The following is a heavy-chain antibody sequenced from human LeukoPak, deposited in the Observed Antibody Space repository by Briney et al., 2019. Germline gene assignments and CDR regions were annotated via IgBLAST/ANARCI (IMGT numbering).Heavy chain of an antibody. Sequence: SETLSLTCTVSGVSIFSSYWNWVRQPPGKGLEWIGYVHYSGSTNYNPSLKSRVTISVDTSKSQFSLKLSSAAAADTAVYYCATGRSIRYFDYWGQGTLLTVSS. CDR2: VHYSGST. CDR3: ATGRSIRYFDY. J-gene: IGHJ4*02. CDR1: GVSIFSSY. V-gene: IGHV4-59*12. D-gene: IGHD3-9*01.